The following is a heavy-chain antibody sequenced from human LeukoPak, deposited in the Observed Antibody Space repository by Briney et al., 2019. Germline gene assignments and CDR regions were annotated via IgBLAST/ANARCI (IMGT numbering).Heavy chain of an antibody. CDR3: ARREYSSQSEPFDY. CDR1: GGSFSGYY. J-gene: IGHJ4*02. D-gene: IGHD6-6*01. Sequence: PSETLSLTCAVYGGSFSGYYWSWIRQPPGKGLEWIGEINHSGSTNYNPSLKSRVTISVDTSKNQFSLKLSSVTAADTAVYYCARREYSSQSEPFDYWGQGTLVTVSS. CDR2: INHSGST. V-gene: IGHV4-34*01.